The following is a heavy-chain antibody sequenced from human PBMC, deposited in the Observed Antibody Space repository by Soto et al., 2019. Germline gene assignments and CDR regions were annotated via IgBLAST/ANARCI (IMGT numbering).Heavy chain of an antibody. Sequence: SETLSLTCTVSGGSISSYYWSWIRQPPGKGLDWIGYIYYSGSTNYNPSLKSRVTISVDTSKKHFSLKLTSVTAADTAVYYCAKDESQYYDYIWGPPGPWGQGTLVTVSS. CDR3: AKDESQYYDYIWGPPGP. CDR1: GGSISSYY. D-gene: IGHD3-16*01. J-gene: IGHJ5*02. V-gene: IGHV4-59*12. CDR2: IYYSGST.